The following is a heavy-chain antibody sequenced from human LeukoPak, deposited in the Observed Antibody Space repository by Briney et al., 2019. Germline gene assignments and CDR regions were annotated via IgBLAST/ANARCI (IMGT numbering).Heavy chain of an antibody. J-gene: IGHJ4*01. D-gene: IGHD3-3*01. CDR3: ARGRITIFGVVIIPFDY. CDR1: GYTLTSYG. V-gene: IGHV1-18*01. Sequence: ASVKVSCKASGYTLTSYGISWVRQAPGQGLEWMGWISAYNGNTNYAQKLQGRVTMTTDTSTSTAYMELRSLRSDDTAVYYCARGRITIFGVVIIPFDYWGQGTLVTVSS. CDR2: ISAYNGNT.